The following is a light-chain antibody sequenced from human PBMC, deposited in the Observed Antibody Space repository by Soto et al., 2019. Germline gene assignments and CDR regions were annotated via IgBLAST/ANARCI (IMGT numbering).Light chain of an antibody. CDR3: CSYAGSYTYV. CDR1: SSDVGGYNY. J-gene: IGLJ1*01. V-gene: IGLV2-11*01. Sequence: QPVLTQPRSVSGSPGQSVTISCTGTSSDVGGYNYVSWYQQHPGKAPKLMIYDVSKRPSGVPDRFSGSKSGNTASLTISGLQAEDEADYYCCSYAGSYTYVFGTGTEVTVL. CDR2: DVS.